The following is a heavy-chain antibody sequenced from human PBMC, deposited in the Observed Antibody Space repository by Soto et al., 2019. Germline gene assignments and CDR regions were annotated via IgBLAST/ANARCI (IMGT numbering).Heavy chain of an antibody. D-gene: IGHD1-26*01. CDR2: IYYSGST. CDR3: ARDLRIVPPDYYYCGMDV. V-gene: IGHV4-31*03. Sequence: SETLSLTCTVSGGSISSGDYYWSWIRQHPGKGLEWIGYIYYSGSTYYNPSLKSRVTISVDTSKNQFSLKLSSVTAADTAVYYCARDLRIVPPDYYYCGMDVWGQGTTVTVSS. J-gene: IGHJ6*02. CDR1: GGSISSGDYY.